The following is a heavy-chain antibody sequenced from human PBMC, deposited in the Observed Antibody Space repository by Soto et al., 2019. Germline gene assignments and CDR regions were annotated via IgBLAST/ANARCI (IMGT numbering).Heavy chain of an antibody. V-gene: IGHV4-31*03. D-gene: IGHD4-17*01. Sequence: QVQLQESGPGLVTPSETLSLTCTVSGGSISSGGYYWSWIRQHPGKGLEWIGYIYYSGSTYYNPSLKSRVTISVDTSKNQFSLKLSSVTAADTAVYYCTRAGYGDYVYCFDPRGQGTLVTVSS. CDR2: IYYSGST. CDR3: TRAGYGDYVYCFDP. CDR1: GGSISSGGYY. J-gene: IGHJ5*02.